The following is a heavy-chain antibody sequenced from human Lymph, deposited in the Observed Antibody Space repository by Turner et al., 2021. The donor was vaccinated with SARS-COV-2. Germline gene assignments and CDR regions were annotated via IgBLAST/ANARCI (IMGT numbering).Heavy chain of an antibody. Sequence: VQLVQSGAEVTRPVSSVAVTCQATGYLFTGYYMHWVRQAPGQGLEWMGWINPNSGGTNYAQKFQGRVTMTRDTSISTAYMEVSRLRSDDTDVYYCARDTRGDYSYYYDGMDVWGQGTTVTVSS. CDR3: ARDTRGDYSYYYDGMDV. D-gene: IGHD4-17*01. J-gene: IGHJ6*02. V-gene: IGHV1-2*02. CDR1: GYLFTGYY. CDR2: INPNSGGT.